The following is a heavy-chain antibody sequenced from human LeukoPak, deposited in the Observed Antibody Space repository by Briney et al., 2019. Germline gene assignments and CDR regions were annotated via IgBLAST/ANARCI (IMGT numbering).Heavy chain of an antibody. D-gene: IGHD6-19*01. V-gene: IGHV3-53*01. CDR1: GFTVSSNY. J-gene: IGHJ4*02. CDR2: IYSGGST. CDR3: ARGERYSSDWHPFDY. Sequence: PGGSLRLSCAASGFTVSSNYMSWVRQAPGKGLEWVSVIYSGGSTYYADSVKGRFTISRDNSKNTLYLQMNSLRAEDTAVYYCARGERYSSDWHPFDYWGQGTLVTVSS.